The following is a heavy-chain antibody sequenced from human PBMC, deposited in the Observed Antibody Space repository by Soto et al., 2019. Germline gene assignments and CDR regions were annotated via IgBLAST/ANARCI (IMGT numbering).Heavy chain of an antibody. CDR1: GFTVTNYW. J-gene: IGHJ3*02. CDR2: IDPGDSYA. Sequence: EEQLVQSGAEVKEPGESPRISCKGSGFTVTNYWITWVRQMPGKGLEWMGRIDPGDSYADYGPSFQGLVTISADKSISTAYLQWNSLRASDSAMYYCARLCRSPSCYGGPDAFDIWGQGTMVTVSS. CDR3: ARLCRSPSCYGGPDAFDI. V-gene: IGHV5-10-1*01. D-gene: IGHD2-2*01.